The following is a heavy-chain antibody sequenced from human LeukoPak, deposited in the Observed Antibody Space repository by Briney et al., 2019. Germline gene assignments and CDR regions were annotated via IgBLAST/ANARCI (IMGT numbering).Heavy chain of an antibody. D-gene: IGHD2-21*01. V-gene: IGHV4-4*09. Sequence: SETLSLTCTVSGGSISSYYWSWIRQPPGEGLEWIGYIYTSGSTNYNPSLKSRVNRSVDTSKNQSSLKLSSVTAADTAVYYCARHMGRAEAFDIWGQGTMVTVSS. J-gene: IGHJ3*02. CDR3: ARHMGRAEAFDI. CDR1: GGSISSYY. CDR2: IYTSGST.